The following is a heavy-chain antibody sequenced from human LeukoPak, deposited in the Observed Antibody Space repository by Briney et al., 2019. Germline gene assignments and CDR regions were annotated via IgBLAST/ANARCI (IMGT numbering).Heavy chain of an antibody. D-gene: IGHD1-26*01. J-gene: IGHJ4*02. Sequence: GGTLRLSCAASGFTFSTYGMNWVRQAPGKGLEWVSGISPSGGITYYTDSVKGRFTISRDNAKNSLYLQMNSLRAEDTAVYYCARGGSGSYSPLPRWGQGTLVTVSS. CDR2: ISPSGGIT. V-gene: IGHV3-21*01. CDR1: GFTFSTYG. CDR3: ARGGSGSYSPLPR.